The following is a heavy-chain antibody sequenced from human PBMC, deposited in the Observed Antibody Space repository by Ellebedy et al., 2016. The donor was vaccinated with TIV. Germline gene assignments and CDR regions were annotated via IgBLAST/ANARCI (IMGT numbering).Heavy chain of an antibody. J-gene: IGHJ4*02. CDR1: GFTFSSYW. Sequence: GESLKISCAASGFTFSSYWMSWVRQAPGKGLEWVANIKQDGSEKYYVDSVKGRFTISRDNAKNSLYLQMNSLRAEDTAVYYCARVLSLWFGEFHFDYWGQGTLVTVSS. CDR3: ARVLSLWFGEFHFDY. V-gene: IGHV3-7*03. D-gene: IGHD3-10*01. CDR2: IKQDGSEK.